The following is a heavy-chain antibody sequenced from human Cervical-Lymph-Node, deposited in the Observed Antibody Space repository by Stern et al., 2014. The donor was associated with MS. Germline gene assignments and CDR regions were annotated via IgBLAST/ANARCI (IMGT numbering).Heavy chain of an antibody. CDR2: INACNEKT. J-gene: IGHJ5*02. V-gene: IGHV1-3*01. CDR3: AREADWSDP. CDR1: GYTFTSNS. D-gene: IGHD6-19*01. Sequence: VQLVESGAEVKKPGASVKVSCKASGYTFTSNSIHWVRQAPGQRLEWMGWINACNEKTRYSQQFQGRITITTDTSATTAYMELNSLRSEDTAVYFCAREADWSDPWGQGTLVTVSS.